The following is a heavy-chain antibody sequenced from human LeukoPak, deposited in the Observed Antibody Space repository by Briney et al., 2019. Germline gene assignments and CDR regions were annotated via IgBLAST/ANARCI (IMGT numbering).Heavy chain of an antibody. CDR2: ISSSSSCI. D-gene: IGHD3-22*01. Sequence: GGSLRLSCAASGFTFSSYSMNWVRQAPGKGLEWVSSISSSSSCIYYADSVKGRFTISRDNAKNSLYLQMNSLRAEDTAVYYCARDYYDSSQDYYYYMDVWGKGTTVTVSS. CDR3: ARDYYDSSQDYYYYMDV. CDR1: GFTFSSYS. J-gene: IGHJ6*03. V-gene: IGHV3-21*01.